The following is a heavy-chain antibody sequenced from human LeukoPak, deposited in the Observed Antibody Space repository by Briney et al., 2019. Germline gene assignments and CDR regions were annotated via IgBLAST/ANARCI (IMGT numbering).Heavy chain of an antibody. J-gene: IGHJ5*02. V-gene: IGHV1-18*01. CDR3: ARDIPLEHARGTPYYDILTGYYNH. D-gene: IGHD3-9*01. CDR1: GYTFTSYA. CDR2: ISADNGNT. Sequence: ASVKVSCKASGYTFTSYAISWVRQAPGQGLEWRVWISADNGNTNYAQKLQGRVTMTTDTSTSTAYMELRSLRSDDTAVYYCARDIPLEHARGTPYYDILTGYYNHWGQGTLVTVSS.